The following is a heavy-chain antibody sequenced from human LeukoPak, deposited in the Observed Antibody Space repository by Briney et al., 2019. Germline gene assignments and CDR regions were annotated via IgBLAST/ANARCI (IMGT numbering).Heavy chain of an antibody. Sequence: ASVKVSCKASGYTFTSYYTHWVRQAPGQGLEWMGIINPSGGSTSYAQKFQGRVTMTRDTSTSTVYMELSSLRSEDTAVYYCARDRVGEDTAMVTPEYYYYYYGMDVWGQGTTVTVSS. CDR2: INPSGGST. V-gene: IGHV1-46*01. D-gene: IGHD5-18*01. CDR3: ARDRVGEDTAMVTPEYYYYYYGMDV. J-gene: IGHJ6*02. CDR1: GYTFTSYY.